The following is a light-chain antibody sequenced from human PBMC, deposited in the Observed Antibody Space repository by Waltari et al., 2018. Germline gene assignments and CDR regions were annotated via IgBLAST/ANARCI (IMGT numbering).Light chain of an antibody. CDR1: QSVGTY. CDR3: QQRRNWPLT. Sequence: EIVLTHSPPFLSFSPGERATLSCRASQSVGTYLAWYQQRPGQSPRLLIYDASYRATGIPARFSGSGSETDFTLTISSLQPEDFAVYYCQQRRNWPLTFGGGTRVQ. J-gene: IGKJ4*01. CDR2: DAS. V-gene: IGKV3-11*01.